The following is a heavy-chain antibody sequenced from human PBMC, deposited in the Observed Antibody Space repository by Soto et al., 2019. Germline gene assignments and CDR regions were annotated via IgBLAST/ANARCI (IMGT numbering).Heavy chain of an antibody. D-gene: IGHD6-19*01. J-gene: IGHJ5*02. Sequence: QVRLVESGGGVVQPGRSLRLSCTASGFSFSSYAMYWFRQPPGKGLEWVAVISHDGINKHYADSGKGRVTVSRDNSNHSLDVQLNSLRGEDTAMYYCARDMYSSDYFVKWFEPWGQGTLVTVSS. V-gene: IGHV3-30-3*01. CDR3: ARDMYSSDYFVKWFEP. CDR2: ISHDGINK. CDR1: GFSFSSYA.